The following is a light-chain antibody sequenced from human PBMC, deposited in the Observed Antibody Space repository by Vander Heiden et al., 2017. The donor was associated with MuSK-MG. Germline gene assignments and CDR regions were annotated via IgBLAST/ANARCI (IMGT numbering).Light chain of an antibody. V-gene: IGLV3-19*01. CDR1: IFRSYY. Sequence: SELTQDPAVSVAVGQTVRISCHGDIFRSYYASWYRQQPGQAPELVIYGQNYRPSGIPARFSGSTSGATATLTINGAQADEEADYYCNSRDISGAHLEFGGGTKLTVL. CDR3: NSRDISGAHLE. CDR2: GQN. J-gene: IGLJ3*02.